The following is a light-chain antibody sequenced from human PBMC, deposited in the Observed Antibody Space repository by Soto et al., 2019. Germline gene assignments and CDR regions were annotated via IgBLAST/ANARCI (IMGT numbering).Light chain of an antibody. J-gene: IGKJ3*01. CDR1: QSISSW. CDR3: KQYTSYSCT. CDR2: DAS. Sequence: DIQMTQSPSTLSASVGARVTITCRASQSISSWLAWYQQKPGKAPNLLIYDASSLQSGVPSRFSGSGSGTEFTLTIRSLQPDDFETYYYKQYTSYSCTFGHGNKVDSK. V-gene: IGKV1-5*01.